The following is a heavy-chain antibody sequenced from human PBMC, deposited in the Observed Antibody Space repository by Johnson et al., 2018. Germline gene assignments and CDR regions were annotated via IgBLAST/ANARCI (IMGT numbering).Heavy chain of an antibody. Sequence: EVQLVETGGGLVPPGRSLRLSCTASGFIFGDYAVNWFRQAPGKGLEWVGFVRSKTFGGTTEYAASVRGRFTISRDNSKNTLYLQMNSLRVEDTGVYYCAGVLGGKYGDNPYVAYWGQGILVTVSS. CDR1: GFIFGDYA. CDR3: AGVLGGKYGDNPYVAY. D-gene: IGHD4-17*01. V-gene: IGHV3-49*03. J-gene: IGHJ4*02. CDR2: VRSKTFGGTT.